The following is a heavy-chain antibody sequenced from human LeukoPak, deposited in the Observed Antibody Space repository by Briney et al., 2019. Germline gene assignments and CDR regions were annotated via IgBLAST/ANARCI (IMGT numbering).Heavy chain of an antibody. CDR2: IYHSEST. D-gene: IGHD2-2*01. V-gene: IGHV4-38-2*01. Sequence: SETLSLTCAVSGYSISSDYYWGWIRQPPGKGLEWIGSIYHSESTYYNPSLKSRVLISVDTSKNQFSLRLSSVTAADTAVYYCARNAQYCSTSSCYFFDYWGQGTLVTVSS. CDR3: ARNAQYCSTSSCYFFDY. J-gene: IGHJ4*02. CDR1: GYSISSDYY.